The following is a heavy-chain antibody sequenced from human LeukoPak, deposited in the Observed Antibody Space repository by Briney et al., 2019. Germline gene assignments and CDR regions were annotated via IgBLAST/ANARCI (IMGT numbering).Heavy chain of an antibody. D-gene: IGHD2-15*01. J-gene: IGHJ3*02. CDR2: IYYSGRT. Sequence: SQTLSLTCTVSGGSISSGDYYWSWIRQPPGEGLEWIGYIYYSGRTYYNPSLKSRVTISVETSKNQFSLKLSSLTAADTAVYYCARGVVVVVAATRGIFAAFDIWGQGTMVTVSS. V-gene: IGHV4-30-4*01. CDR3: ARGVVVVVAATRGIFAAFDI. CDR1: GGSISSGDYY.